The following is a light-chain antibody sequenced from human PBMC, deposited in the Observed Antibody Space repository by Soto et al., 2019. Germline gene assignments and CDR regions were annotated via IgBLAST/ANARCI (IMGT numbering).Light chain of an antibody. CDR3: WQYNTYGLT. V-gene: IGKV1-5*01. J-gene: IGKJ4*02. CDR2: DAS. CDR1: QSVGNS. Sequence: DIQMTQSPSTLSASVGDRVSITCRASQSVGNSLARYQQRPGKAPKLLIFDASTLESGVPSKFSCSGSETEFTFTIRSLQPDDSATYYCWQYNTYGLTFGGGTKVDIK.